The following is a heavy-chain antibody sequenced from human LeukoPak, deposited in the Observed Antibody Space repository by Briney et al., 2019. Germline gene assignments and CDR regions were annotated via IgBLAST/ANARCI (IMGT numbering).Heavy chain of an antibody. CDR3: ARREYYYDSSGVSPFDP. CDR1: GGSISSSSYY. V-gene: IGHV4-39*01. CDR2: IYYSGST. D-gene: IGHD3-22*01. Sequence: SETLSLTCTVSGGSISSSSYYWGWIRQPPGKGLEWIVSIYYSGSTYYNPSLKSRVTISVDTSKNQFSLKLSSVTAADTAVYYCARREYYYDSSGVSPFDPWGQGTLVTVSS. J-gene: IGHJ5*02.